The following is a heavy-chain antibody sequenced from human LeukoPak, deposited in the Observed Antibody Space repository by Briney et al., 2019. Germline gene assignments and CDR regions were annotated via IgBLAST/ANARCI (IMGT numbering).Heavy chain of an antibody. CDR2: ISYDGSNK. Sequence: GGSLRLSCAASGFTFSSYGMHWVRQAPGKGLEWVAVISYDGSNKYYADSVKGRFTISRDNSKNTLYLQMNSLRAEDTAVYYCARGKIEMATTPGYFDYWGQGTLVTVSS. CDR1: GFTFSSYG. CDR3: ARGKIEMATTPGYFDY. J-gene: IGHJ4*02. V-gene: IGHV3-30*03. D-gene: IGHD5-24*01.